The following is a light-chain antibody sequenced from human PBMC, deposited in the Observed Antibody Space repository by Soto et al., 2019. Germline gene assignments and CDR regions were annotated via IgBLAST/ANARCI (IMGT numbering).Light chain of an antibody. CDR3: QQRSNWPPLYT. CDR2: DAS. Sequence: EIVLTQSPATRSLSPGEKATLSCRASQSVSSYLAWYQQKPGQAPRLLIYDASNRATGIPARFSGRGSGTDFTLTISSLEPEDFAVYYCQQRSNWPPLYTFGQGTKLEIK. J-gene: IGKJ2*01. V-gene: IGKV3-11*01. CDR1: QSVSSY.